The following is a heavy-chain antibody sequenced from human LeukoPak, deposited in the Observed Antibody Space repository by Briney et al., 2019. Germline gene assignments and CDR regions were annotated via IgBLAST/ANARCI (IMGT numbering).Heavy chain of an antibody. D-gene: IGHD6-19*01. CDR3: ARAAYSSGGFDY. CDR1: GYTFTSYD. V-gene: IGHV1-8*01. J-gene: IGHJ4*02. CDR2: MNPNSGNT. Sequence: ASVKVSCKASGYTFTSYDINWVRQATGQGLEWLGWMNPNSGNTGYAQKFQGRATMTRSTSISTAYMELSSLRSEDTAVYYCARAAYSSGGFDYWGQGTLVTVSS.